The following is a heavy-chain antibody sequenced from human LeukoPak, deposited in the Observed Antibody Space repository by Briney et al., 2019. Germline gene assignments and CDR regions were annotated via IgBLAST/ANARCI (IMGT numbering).Heavy chain of an antibody. J-gene: IGHJ4*02. CDR3: ARRVHSSSWSSYFDY. Sequence: GGSLRLSCAPSGFTFSHYGMHWVRQAPGKGLEWVAVIWYGGSNKYYADSVKGRFTISRDNSKNTLYLQMNSLRAEDTAVYYCARRVHSSSWSSYFDYWGQETLVTVSS. V-gene: IGHV3-33*01. CDR2: IWYGGSNK. CDR1: GFTFSHYG. D-gene: IGHD6-13*01.